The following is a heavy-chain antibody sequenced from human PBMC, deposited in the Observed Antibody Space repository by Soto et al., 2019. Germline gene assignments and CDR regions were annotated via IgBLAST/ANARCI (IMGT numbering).Heavy chain of an antibody. CDR3: ARTYYYGSGSGTNFDY. CDR1: GCSFSSYA. D-gene: IGHD3-10*01. V-gene: IGHV3-64*01. Sequence: EVQLVESGGGLVQPGGSLRLSCAASGCSFSSYAMHWVRQAPGKGLQYVSAISSNGDSTYYATSVKGRFTMSRDNSKNTRFRQMGSLRAEDMGVYYCARTYYYGSGSGTNFDYWGQGTLVTVSS. J-gene: IGHJ4*02. CDR2: ISSNGDST.